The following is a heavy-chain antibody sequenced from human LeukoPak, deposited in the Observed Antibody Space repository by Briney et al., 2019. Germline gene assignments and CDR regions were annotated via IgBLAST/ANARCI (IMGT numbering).Heavy chain of an antibody. Sequence: GGPLTLSCVPSGFTYRSYWMHGVRQAPGKGLVWVSRIKIDGSDTGYAHSVKGRFTISRDNAKSTLYLQINSLRADDTAVYYCARDSTVSDFDYWGQGTLVTVSS. J-gene: IGHJ4*02. CDR1: GFTYRSYW. V-gene: IGHV3-74*01. CDR2: IKIDGSDT. D-gene: IGHD4-17*01. CDR3: ARDSTVSDFDY.